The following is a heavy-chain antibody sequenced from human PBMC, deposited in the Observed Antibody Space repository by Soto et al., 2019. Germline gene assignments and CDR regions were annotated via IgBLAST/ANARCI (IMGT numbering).Heavy chain of an antibody. V-gene: IGHV4-31*03. J-gene: IGHJ4*02. CDR3: ARVPPLDYGDYLYYFDY. CDR1: GGSISSGGYY. CDR2: IYYSGSS. Sequence: QVQLQESGPGLVKPSQTLSLTCTVSGGSISSGGYYWSWIRQHPGKGLEWIGYIYYSGSSYYNPSLKSRVTISVDTSKNQFSLKLSSVTAADTAVYYCARVPPLDYGDYLYYFDYWGQGTLVTVSS. D-gene: IGHD4-17*01.